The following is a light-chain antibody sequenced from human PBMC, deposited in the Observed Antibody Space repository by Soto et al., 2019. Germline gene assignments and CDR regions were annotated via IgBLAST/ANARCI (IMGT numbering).Light chain of an antibody. V-gene: IGKV3-20*01. CDR1: QSVDRSY. J-gene: IGKJ1*01. CDR3: QQYGTSSSWT. Sequence: ELVLTQSPGTLSLSPGERATLSCRASQSVDRSYLAWYQQKPGQAPRLLIYGASSRATGIPDRFSGSQSGTDFTLTINKLEPEDFAVYYCQQYGTSSSWTFGQGTKVDIK. CDR2: GAS.